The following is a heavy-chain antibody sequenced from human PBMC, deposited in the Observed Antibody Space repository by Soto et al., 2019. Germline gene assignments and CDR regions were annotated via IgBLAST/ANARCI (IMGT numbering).Heavy chain of an antibody. CDR2: IYSGGST. J-gene: IGHJ4*02. Sequence: PGGSLRLSCAASGFTVSSSYMSWVRQAPGKGLQWVSVIYSGGSTHYADSVKGRFTISRDNSKNTLFLQMNSLRVEDTAVYYCAKDGTRIAVAEPLGYWGQGALVTVSS. CDR3: AKDGTRIAVAEPLGY. D-gene: IGHD6-19*01. CDR1: GFTVSSSY. V-gene: IGHV3-66*01.